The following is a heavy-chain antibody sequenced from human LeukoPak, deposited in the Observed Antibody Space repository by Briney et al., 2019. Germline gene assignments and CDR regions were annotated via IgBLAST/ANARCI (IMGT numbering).Heavy chain of an antibody. D-gene: IGHD4-17*01. Sequence: PSETLSLTCTVSGGSISSYYWSWIRQPPGKGLEWIGYIYYSGSTNYNPSLKSRVTISVDTSKNQFSLKLSSVTAADTAVCYCATSMGDYVTNDAFDIWGQGTMVTVSS. CDR2: IYYSGST. CDR3: ATSMGDYVTNDAFDI. V-gene: IGHV4-59*01. CDR1: GGSISSYY. J-gene: IGHJ3*02.